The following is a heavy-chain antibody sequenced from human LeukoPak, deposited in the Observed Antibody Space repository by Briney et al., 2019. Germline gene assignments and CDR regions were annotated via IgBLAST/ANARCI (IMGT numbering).Heavy chain of an antibody. D-gene: IGHD3-10*01. CDR1: GFTFSSYA. J-gene: IGHJ6*02. V-gene: IGHV3-23*01. CDR3: AKEVVRGVITYYYYYGMDV. Sequence: AGGSLRLSCAASGFTFSSYATSWVRQAPGKGLEWVSAISGSGGSTYYADSVKGRFTISRDNSKDTLYLQMNSLRAEDTAVYYCAKEVVRGVITYYYYYGMDVWGQGTTVTVSS. CDR2: ISGSGGST.